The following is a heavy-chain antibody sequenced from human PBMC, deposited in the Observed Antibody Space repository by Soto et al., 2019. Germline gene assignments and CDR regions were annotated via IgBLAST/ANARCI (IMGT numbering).Heavy chain of an antibody. D-gene: IGHD6-19*01. V-gene: IGHV1-2*02. CDR3: IAVARSPGDY. Sequence: SVKVSCKASGYTLTRYYMHLVRQAPGQGLEWMGWINPNSGGTNYAQKFQGRVTMTSDTSISTAYMELSRLRSDDTDVHYCIAVARSPGDYWGQGTLVTVSS. CDR2: INPNSGGT. J-gene: IGHJ4*02. CDR1: GYTLTRYY.